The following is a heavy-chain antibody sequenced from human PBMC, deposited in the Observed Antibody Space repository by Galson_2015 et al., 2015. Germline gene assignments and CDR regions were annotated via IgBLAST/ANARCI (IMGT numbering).Heavy chain of an antibody. J-gene: IGHJ5*02. Sequence: SLRLSCAASGFTFSSYSMNWVRQAPGKGLEWVSSISSSSSYIYYADSVKGRFTISRDNAKNSLYLQMNSLRAEDTAVYYCARLRPRDLHRGFDPWGQGTLVTVSS. V-gene: IGHV3-21*01. CDR3: ARLRPRDLHRGFDP. CDR1: GFTFSSYS. CDR2: ISSSSSYI.